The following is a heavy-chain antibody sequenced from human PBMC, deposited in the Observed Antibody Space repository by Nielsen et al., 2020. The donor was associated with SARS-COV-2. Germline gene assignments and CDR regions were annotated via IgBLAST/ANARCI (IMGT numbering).Heavy chain of an antibody. CDR1: GFTFSDYY. V-gene: IGHV3-11*05. CDR2: IRSGSTYT. J-gene: IGHJ4*02. D-gene: IGHD5-24*01. Sequence: GESLKISCAASGFTFSDYYMSWIRQAPGKGLEWISYIRSGSTYTNYADSVKGRFTISRDNAKNSLYLQMNSPRAEDTAVYYCAREGRKLPLDYWGQGTLVTVSS. CDR3: AREGRKLPLDY.